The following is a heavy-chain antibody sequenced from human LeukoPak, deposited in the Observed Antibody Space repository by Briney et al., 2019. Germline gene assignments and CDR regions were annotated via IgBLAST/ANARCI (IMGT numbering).Heavy chain of an antibody. CDR3: ARDLRAFDI. Sequence: SETLSLTCTVSGGSISSSSYYWGWIRQPPGKGLECIGSIYYSGSTYYNPSLKSRVTISVDTSKNQFSLKLSSVTAADTAVYYCARDLRAFDIWGQGTMVTVSS. V-gene: IGHV4-39*07. CDR1: GGSISSSSYY. CDR2: IYYSGST. J-gene: IGHJ3*02.